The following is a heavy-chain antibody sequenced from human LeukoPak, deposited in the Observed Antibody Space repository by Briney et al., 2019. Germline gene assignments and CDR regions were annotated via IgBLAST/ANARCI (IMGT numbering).Heavy chain of an antibody. J-gene: IGHJ4*02. Sequence: ASVKVSCKASGYTFTSYDINWVRQATGQGLEWMGWMNPNSGNTGYAQKFQGRVTMTRNTSISTAYMELSSLRSEDTAVYYCARGRKARGVTWGKLYWGQGTLVTVSS. V-gene: IGHV1-8*01. CDR3: ARGRKARGVTWGKLY. CDR1: GYTFTSYD. CDR2: MNPNSGNT. D-gene: IGHD3-10*01.